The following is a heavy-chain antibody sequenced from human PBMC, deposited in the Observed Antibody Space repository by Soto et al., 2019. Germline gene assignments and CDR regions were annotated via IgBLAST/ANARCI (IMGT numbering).Heavy chain of an antibody. D-gene: IGHD2-15*01. CDR2: INAGNGNT. CDR1: GYTFTSYA. J-gene: IGHJ4*02. V-gene: IGHV1-3*01. Sequence: QVQLVQSGAEVKKPGASVKVSCKASGYTFTSYAMHWVRQAPGQRLEWMGWINAGNGNTKYSRKFQGRGTITRDTSASTAYMELSSLRSDDTAVYYCARGPGGPDGPGDYWGQGTLVTVSS. CDR3: ARGPGGPDGPGDY.